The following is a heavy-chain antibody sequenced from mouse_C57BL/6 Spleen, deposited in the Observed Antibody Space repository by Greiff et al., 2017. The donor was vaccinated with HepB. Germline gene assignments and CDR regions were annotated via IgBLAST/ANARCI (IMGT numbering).Heavy chain of an antibody. CDR1: GYTFTDYY. CDR2: IYPGSGNT. V-gene: IGHV1-76*01. J-gene: IGHJ3*01. Sequence: VKLVESGAELVRPGASVKLSCKASGYTFTDYYINWVKQRPGQGLEWIARIYPGSGNTYYNEKFKGKATLTAEKSSSTAYMQLSSLTSEDSAVYFCARSEGSWFAYWGQGTLVTVSA. CDR3: ARSEGSWFAY.